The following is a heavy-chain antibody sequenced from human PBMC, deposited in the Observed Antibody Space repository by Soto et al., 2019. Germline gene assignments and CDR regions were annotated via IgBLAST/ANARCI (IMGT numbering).Heavy chain of an antibody. J-gene: IGHJ3*02. D-gene: IGHD2-15*01. Sequence: GGSLRLSCAASGFTFSSYWISWVRQAPGKGLEWVANIKQDGSEKYYVDSVKGRFTISRDNAKNSLYLQMNSLRAEDTAVYYCARDQGYCSGGSCHDAFDIWGQGTMVTVSS. CDR2: IKQDGSEK. CDR3: ARDQGYCSGGSCHDAFDI. V-gene: IGHV3-7*01. CDR1: GFTFSSYW.